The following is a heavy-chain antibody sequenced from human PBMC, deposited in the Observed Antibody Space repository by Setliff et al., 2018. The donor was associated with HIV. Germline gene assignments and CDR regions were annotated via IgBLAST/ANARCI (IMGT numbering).Heavy chain of an antibody. D-gene: IGHD2-21*02. Sequence: GSLRLSCAASGFTFSNAWMTWVRQAPGKGLEWIGSIYHSGSTHYNPSLKSRVTISVDTSKNQFSLKLSSVTAADTAVYYCATLDHSGGNFLAYWGQGSLVTVSS. J-gene: IGHJ4*02. CDR2: IYHSGST. V-gene: IGHV4-38-2*01. CDR3: ATLDHSGGNFLAY. CDR1: GFTFSNAW.